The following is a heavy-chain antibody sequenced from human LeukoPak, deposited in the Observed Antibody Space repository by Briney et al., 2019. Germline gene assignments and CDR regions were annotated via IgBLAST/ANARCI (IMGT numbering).Heavy chain of an antibody. CDR3: ARPGDGGWSLGPFDS. Sequence: GESLKISCKGSGYSFVSQWSARVRQMPGKSLEWMGTIYPDDSETRHSPSFQGQVTISADKSISTVYLQWSTLKASDSAMYYGARPGDGGWSLGPFDSWGQGTLLTVSS. CDR2: IYPDDSET. CDR1: GYSFVSQW. D-gene: IGHD6-19*01. V-gene: IGHV5-51*01. J-gene: IGHJ4*02.